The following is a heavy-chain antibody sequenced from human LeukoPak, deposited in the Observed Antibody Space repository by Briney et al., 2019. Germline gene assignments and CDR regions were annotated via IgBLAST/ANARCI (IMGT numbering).Heavy chain of an antibody. CDR1: GGSISSGGYY. J-gene: IGHJ5*02. V-gene: IGHV4-31*03. Sequence: SETLSLTCTVSGGSISSGGYYWSWIRQHPGKGLEWIGYIYYSGSTYYNPSLKSRVTIVDTSKSQFSLKLSSVTAADTAVYYCARSGLNWFDPWGQGTLVTVSS. D-gene: IGHD1-26*01. CDR2: IYYSGST. CDR3: ARSGLNWFDP.